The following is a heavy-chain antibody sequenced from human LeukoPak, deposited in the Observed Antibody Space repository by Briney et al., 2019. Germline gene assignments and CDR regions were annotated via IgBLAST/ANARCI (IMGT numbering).Heavy chain of an antibody. CDR3: ASRHGDSGSSNC. Sequence: SETLSLTCSVPGASVSSGSYYWSWIRQPPGKGLEWIGFIHDSGRTYYNPSLKSRVTISLDTSKNQFSLRLTSVTAADAAVYYCASRHGDSGSSNCWGQGALVTVSS. CDR1: GASVSSGSYY. CDR2: IHDSGRT. V-gene: IGHV4-61*01. J-gene: IGHJ4*02. D-gene: IGHD3-10*01.